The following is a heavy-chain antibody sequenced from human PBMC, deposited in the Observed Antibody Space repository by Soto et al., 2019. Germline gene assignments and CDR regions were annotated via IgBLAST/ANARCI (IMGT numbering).Heavy chain of an antibody. CDR2: INHSGST. CDR1: GGSFSGYY. Sequence: PSETLSLTCAVYGGSFSGYYWSWIRQPPGKGLEWIGEINHSGSTNYNPSLKSRVTISVDTSKNQFSLKLSSVTAADTAVYYCARGGSYYDFWSAAPGCDYWGQGTLVTVSS. J-gene: IGHJ4*02. V-gene: IGHV4-34*01. CDR3: ARGGSYYDFWSAAPGCDY. D-gene: IGHD3-3*01.